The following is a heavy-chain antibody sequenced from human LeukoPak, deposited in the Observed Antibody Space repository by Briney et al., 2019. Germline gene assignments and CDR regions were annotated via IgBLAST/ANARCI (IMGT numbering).Heavy chain of an antibody. D-gene: IGHD3-10*01. CDR2: IYPGDSGT. CDR3: ARQHGSGSYYSRAIDY. J-gene: IGHJ4*02. V-gene: IGHV5-51*01. Sequence: GESLKISCDASAYSFTTYWIGWVRHLPGEGLEWMVIIYPGDSGTRYSPSFQGQVTISADKSRSTAYLQWSSLKASDTAMYYCARQHGSGSYYSRAIDYWGQGTLVTVSS. CDR1: AYSFTTYW.